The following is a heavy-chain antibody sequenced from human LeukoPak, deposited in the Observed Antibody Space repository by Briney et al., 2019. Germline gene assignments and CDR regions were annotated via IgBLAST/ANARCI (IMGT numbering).Heavy chain of an antibody. J-gene: IGHJ4*02. D-gene: IGHD3-22*01. V-gene: IGHV3-7*01. Sequence: PGGSLRLSCAASGFAFSSYWMSWVRQAPGKGLEWVANIKQDGSEKYYVDAVKGRFTISRDNSKNTLYLQMNSLRAEDTAVYYCAILAHYYDSSGYSFDYWGQGTLVTVSS. CDR2: IKQDGSEK. CDR1: GFAFSSYW. CDR3: AILAHYYDSSGYSFDY.